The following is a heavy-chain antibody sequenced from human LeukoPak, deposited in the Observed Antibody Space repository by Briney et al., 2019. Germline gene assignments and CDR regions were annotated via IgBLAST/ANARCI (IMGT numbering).Heavy chain of an antibody. D-gene: IGHD6-6*01. V-gene: IGHV3-30*01. J-gene: IGHJ3*02. Sequence: SGGSLRLSCAASGFTFSSYAMHWVRQAPGKGLEWVAVISYDGSNKYYADSVKGRFTIFRDNSKNTLYLQMNSLRAEDTAVYYCARAAARLAAAFDIWGQGTMVTVSS. CDR1: GFTFSSYA. CDR2: ISYDGSNK. CDR3: ARAAARLAAAFDI.